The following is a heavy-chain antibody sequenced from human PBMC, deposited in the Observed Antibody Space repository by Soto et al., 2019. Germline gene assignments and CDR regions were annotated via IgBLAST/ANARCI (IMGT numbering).Heavy chain of an antibody. V-gene: IGHV4-61*01. CDR3: ARLYSYYYYGMDV. CDR1: GGSVSSGSYY. CDR2: IYYSGST. D-gene: IGHD3-16*01. J-gene: IGHJ6*02. Sequence: TSETLSLTCTVSGGSVSSGSYYWSWIRQPPGKGLEWIGYIYYSGSTNYNPSLKSRVTISVDTSKNQFSLKLSSVTAADTAVYYCARLYSYYYYGMDVWGQGTTVTVSS.